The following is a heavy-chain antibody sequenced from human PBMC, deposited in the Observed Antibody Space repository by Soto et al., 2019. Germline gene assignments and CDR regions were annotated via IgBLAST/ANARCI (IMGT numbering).Heavy chain of an antibody. Sequence: GASGKVSCKASGGTFSGYSISWGRPAPGEGLEGMGRIIPILGIANYAQKCQGRVTITADKPTSTAYMELSSLRSEDTAVYYCARGANNLYYDTYHYYGMDVWGQGTTVPVSS. CDR3: ARGANNLYYDTYHYYGMDV. D-gene: IGHD3-9*01. J-gene: IGHJ6*02. CDR1: GGTFSGYS. CDR2: IIPILGIA. V-gene: IGHV1-69*02.